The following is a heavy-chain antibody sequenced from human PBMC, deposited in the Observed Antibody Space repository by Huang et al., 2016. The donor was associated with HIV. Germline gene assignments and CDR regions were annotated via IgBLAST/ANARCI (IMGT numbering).Heavy chain of an antibody. J-gene: IGHJ4*02. V-gene: IGHV4-39*01. CDR3: ARQDTSGWYADPYYFDY. D-gene: IGHD6-19*01. CDR2: IYYSGST. CDR1: GGSISTSGYY. Sequence: QLQLQESGPGLVKPSETLSLTCTVSGGSISTSGYYWGWIRQPPGKGLEWIGSIYYSGSTSSNPSLKIRVTIAVDTSKSQFSLKLSSVTAADTAVYYCARQDTSGWYADPYYFDYWGQGTLVTVSS.